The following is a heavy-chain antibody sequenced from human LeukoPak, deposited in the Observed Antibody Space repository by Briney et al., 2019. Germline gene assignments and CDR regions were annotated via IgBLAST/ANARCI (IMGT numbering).Heavy chain of an antibody. CDR3: AREGVPEYYFDY. CDR2: IIPIFGIA. V-gene: IGHV1-69*04. CDR1: GGTFSSYA. J-gene: IGHJ4*02. D-gene: IGHD1-14*01. Sequence: SVKVSCKASGGTFSSYAISWVRQAPGQGLEWMERIIPIFGIANYAQKFQGRVTITADRSTSTAYMELSSLRSEDTAVYYCAREGVPEYYFDYWGQGTLVTVSS.